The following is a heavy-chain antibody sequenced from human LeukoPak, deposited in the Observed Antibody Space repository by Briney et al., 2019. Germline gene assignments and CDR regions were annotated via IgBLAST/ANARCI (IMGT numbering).Heavy chain of an antibody. D-gene: IGHD2-21*02. Sequence: ASVKVSCKASGYTFTSYDINWVRQATGQGLEWMGWMNPNNGNTNYAQKLQGRVTMTTDTSTSTAYMELRSLRSDDTAVYYCARVAGVTLDYWGQGTLVTVSS. CDR3: ARVAGVTLDY. J-gene: IGHJ4*02. V-gene: IGHV1-18*01. CDR2: MNPNNGNT. CDR1: GYTFTSYD.